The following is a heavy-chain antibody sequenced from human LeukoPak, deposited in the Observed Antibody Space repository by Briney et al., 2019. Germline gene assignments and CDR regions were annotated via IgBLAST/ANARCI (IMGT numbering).Heavy chain of an antibody. CDR1: GFTFSSYE. Sequence: GGSLRLSCAASGFTFSSYEMNWVRQAPGKGLEWFSYISSSGNTIYYADSVKGRFTVSRDNAKNSLYLQMNSLTAEDTAVYYCARDNGGYRGYDQFDFWGQGTLVTVSS. J-gene: IGHJ4*02. CDR2: ISSSGNTI. D-gene: IGHD5-12*01. V-gene: IGHV3-48*03. CDR3: ARDNGGYRGYDQFDF.